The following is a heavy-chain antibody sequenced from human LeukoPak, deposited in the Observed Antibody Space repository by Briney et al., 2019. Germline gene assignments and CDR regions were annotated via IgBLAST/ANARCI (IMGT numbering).Heavy chain of an antibody. CDR2: IYYSGST. CDR3: ARMTTGYHAGWYFDL. D-gene: IGHD3-9*01. V-gene: IGHV4-59*01. Sequence: SETLSLTCTVSGGSISSYYWSWIRQAPGKGLEWIGYIYYSGSTNYNPSLKSRVTISVDTSKNQFSLKLSSVTAADTAVYYCARMTTGYHAGWYFDLWGRGTLVTVSS. CDR1: GGSISSYY. J-gene: IGHJ2*01.